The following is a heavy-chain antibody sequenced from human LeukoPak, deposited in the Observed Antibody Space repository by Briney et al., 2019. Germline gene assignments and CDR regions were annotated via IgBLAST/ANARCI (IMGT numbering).Heavy chain of an antibody. CDR3: ARDVPTYYYDSSGYADY. J-gene: IGHJ4*02. Sequence: ASVKVSCKASGYTFTGYYMHWVRQAPGQGLEWMGWINPNSGGTNYAQKFQGRVTMTRDTSISTAYMELSRLRSDDTAVYYCARDVPTYYYDSSGYADYWGQGTLVTVSS. CDR2: INPNSGGT. D-gene: IGHD3-22*01. V-gene: IGHV1-2*02. CDR1: GYTFTGYY.